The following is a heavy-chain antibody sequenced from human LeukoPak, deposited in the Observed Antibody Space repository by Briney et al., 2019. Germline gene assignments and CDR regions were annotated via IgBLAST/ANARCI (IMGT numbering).Heavy chain of an antibody. CDR3: AREEDRDFDWSNTHLGMDV. CDR1: GFTFSSYS. D-gene: IGHD3-9*01. V-gene: IGHV3-21*01. Sequence: SGGSLRLSCAASGFTFSSYSMNWVRQAPGKGLEWVSSISSSSSYIYYADSVKGRFTISRDNAKNSLYLQMNSLRAEDTAVYYCAREEDRDFDWSNTHLGMDVWGKGTTVTVSS. J-gene: IGHJ6*04. CDR2: ISSSSSYI.